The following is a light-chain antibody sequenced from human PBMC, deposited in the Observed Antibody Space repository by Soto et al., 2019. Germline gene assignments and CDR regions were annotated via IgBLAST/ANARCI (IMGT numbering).Light chain of an antibody. V-gene: IGLV1-44*01. J-gene: IGLJ2*01. CDR1: NSNIGGKT. CDR2: SDD. Sequence: QSALAQPPSASATPGQRVTISCSGSNSNIGGKTVTWYQQIPGQAPKVVIHSDDQRPSEVPDRFSGSKSGTSASLAISAVQSEDEADYFCGSWDDILTVVFGGGNKVTVL. CDR3: GSWDDILTVV.